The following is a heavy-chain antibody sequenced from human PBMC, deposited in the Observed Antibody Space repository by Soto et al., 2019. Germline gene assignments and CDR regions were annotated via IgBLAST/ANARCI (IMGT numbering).Heavy chain of an antibody. CDR1: GGSINNNDYY. J-gene: IGHJ2*01. CDR2: VYYSGST. D-gene: IGHD3-22*01. Sequence: QLQESGPGRVKPSQTLSLTCTVSGGSINNNDYYWNWIRQTPGKVLEWIGYVYYSGSTYYIPSLESRLSMAIDKSKNQCSLRLNSVIAADAAIYYCARLSYYYDKWYFDLLGRGTLGAVSS. CDR3: ARLSYYYDKWYFDL. V-gene: IGHV4-30-4*01.